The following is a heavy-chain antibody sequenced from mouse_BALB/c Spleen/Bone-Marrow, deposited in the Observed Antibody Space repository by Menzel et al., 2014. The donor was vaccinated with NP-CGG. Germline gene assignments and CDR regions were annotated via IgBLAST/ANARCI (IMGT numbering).Heavy chain of an antibody. Sequence: EVQLVESGGGLVQPGGSLKLSCATSGFTFTDYYMSWVRQPPGKALEWLGFIRNKANGYTTEYSASVKGWFTISRDNSQSSLCLQMNILKTEYSASYYCARDRNYGFHWYFDVWGAGTTVTVSS. D-gene: IGHD1-1*01. CDR2: IRNKANGYTT. V-gene: IGHV7-3*02. CDR3: ARDRNYGFHWYFDV. J-gene: IGHJ1*01. CDR1: GFTFTDYY.